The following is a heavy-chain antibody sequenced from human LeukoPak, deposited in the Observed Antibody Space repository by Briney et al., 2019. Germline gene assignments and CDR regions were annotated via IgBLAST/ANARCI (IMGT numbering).Heavy chain of an antibody. CDR2: ISGSSSYI. J-gene: IGHJ3*02. V-gene: IGHV3-21*01. CDR3: ARDPYSSGWYKDAFDI. CDR1: GFTFSSYS. D-gene: IGHD6-19*01. Sequence: PGGSLKLSCAASGFTFSSYSMNWVRQAPGKGLEWVSSISGSSSYINYADSVKGRFTISRDNAQNSLFLQLNSLRAEDTAVYYCARDPYSSGWYKDAFDIWGQGTMVTVSS.